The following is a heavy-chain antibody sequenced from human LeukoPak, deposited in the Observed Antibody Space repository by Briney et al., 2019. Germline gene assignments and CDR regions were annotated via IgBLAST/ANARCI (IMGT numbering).Heavy chain of an antibody. Sequence: SETLSLTCIVSGGSIRSSSYYWGWIRQPPGKGLEWIGSIYYSGSTYYNPSLKSRVTISVDTSKNQFSLRLRSVTAADTAVYYCAMAYRRTAYSYGQGRWFDPWGQGTLVTVSS. V-gene: IGHV4-39*07. CDR2: IYYSGST. CDR1: GGSIRSSSYY. J-gene: IGHJ5*02. D-gene: IGHD5-18*01. CDR3: AMAYRRTAYSYGQGRWFDP.